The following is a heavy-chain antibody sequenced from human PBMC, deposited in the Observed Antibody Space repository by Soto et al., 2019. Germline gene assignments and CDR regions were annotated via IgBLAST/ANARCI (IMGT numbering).Heavy chain of an antibody. V-gene: IGHV3-66*01. CDR2: IYSGGST. D-gene: IGHD3-16*01. CDR3: ARDPWAADY. CDR1: GFTVSTKY. J-gene: IGHJ4*02. Sequence: GGSLRLSCAASGFTVSTKYMSWVRQAPGKGLEWVSVIYSGGSTFYADSVRGRFTISRDNSKNTVNLQMNSLRAQDTAVYYCARDPWAADYWAQGTLVTVSS.